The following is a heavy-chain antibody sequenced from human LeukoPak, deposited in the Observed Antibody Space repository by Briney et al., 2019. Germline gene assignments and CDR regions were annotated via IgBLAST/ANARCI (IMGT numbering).Heavy chain of an antibody. D-gene: IGHD1-26*01. V-gene: IGHV4-39*07. Sequence: SETLSLTCTVSGGSISSSSYYWGWIRQPPGKGLEWIGEINHFGSTNYNPSLKSRVTISIDTSKNQFSLKLSSVTAADTAVYYCARIRSRKWGFDYWGQGTLVTVSS. CDR1: GGSISSSSYY. CDR3: ARIRSRKWGFDY. CDR2: INHFGST. J-gene: IGHJ4*02.